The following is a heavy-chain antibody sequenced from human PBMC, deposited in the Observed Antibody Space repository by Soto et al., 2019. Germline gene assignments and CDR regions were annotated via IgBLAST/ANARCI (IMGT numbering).Heavy chain of an antibody. D-gene: IGHD3-3*01. J-gene: IGHJ4*02. CDR2: VSGTGGTT. V-gene: IGHV3-23*01. CDR1: GFPFGSHA. Sequence: PGGSLRLSCAAPGFPFGSHAMSWVRQAPGKGLEWVSLVSGTGGTTNYADSVKGRFTISRDNSQKTLYLQMNSLRAEDTAIYYCPKGKAHTLFGVDTLFDYWGQGTLVTVSS. CDR3: PKGKAHTLFGVDTLFDY.